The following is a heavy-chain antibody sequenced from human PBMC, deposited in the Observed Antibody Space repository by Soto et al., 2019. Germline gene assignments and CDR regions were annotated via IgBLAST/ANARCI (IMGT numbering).Heavy chain of an antibody. D-gene: IGHD3-16*01. Sequence: EVQLVESGGGLVQPGGSLRLSCAVSGFTFSRYWMHWFRQDPGNGLEWVSSINTDGTNTQYAESVRGRFTVARDNAKNTVYLQMISLRSEDTAVYYCANDLLWGQSDYWGQGTLVVVSS. CDR2: INTDGTNT. V-gene: IGHV3-74*03. CDR1: GFTFSRYW. CDR3: ANDLLWGQSDY. J-gene: IGHJ4*02.